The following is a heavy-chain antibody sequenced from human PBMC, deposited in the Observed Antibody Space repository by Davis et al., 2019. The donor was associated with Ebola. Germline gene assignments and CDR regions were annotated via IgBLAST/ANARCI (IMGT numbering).Heavy chain of an antibody. CDR3: ARVRGTGDPDY. D-gene: IGHD7-27*01. Sequence: GGSLRLSCAASGLRFVDYPMNWVRQAPGRGLEWVSSISGSGASTYFTDSVKGRFTISRDNSKNTLYLQMNSLRAEDTAVYYCARVRGTGDPDYWGQGTLVTVSS. CDR1: GLRFVDYP. V-gene: IGHV3-23*01. J-gene: IGHJ4*02. CDR2: ISGSGAST.